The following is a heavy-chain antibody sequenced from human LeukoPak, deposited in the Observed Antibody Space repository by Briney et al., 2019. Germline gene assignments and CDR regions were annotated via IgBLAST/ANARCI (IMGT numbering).Heavy chain of an antibody. CDR3: ARVSYPPNAYYDFWSGYWDYYYYGMDV. Sequence: GGSLRLSCAASGFTFSDYYMSWIRQAPGKGLEWVSYISSSSSYTNYADSVKGRFTISRDNAKNSLYLQMNSLRAEDTAVYYCARVSYPPNAYYDFWSGYWDYYYYGMDVWGQGTTVTVSS. V-gene: IGHV3-11*06. J-gene: IGHJ6*02. CDR1: GFTFSDYY. D-gene: IGHD3-3*01. CDR2: ISSSSSYT.